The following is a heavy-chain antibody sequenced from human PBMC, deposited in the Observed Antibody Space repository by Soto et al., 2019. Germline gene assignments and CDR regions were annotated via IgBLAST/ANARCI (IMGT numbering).Heavy chain of an antibody. CDR3: AQPPPVAAAGPFDY. CDR1: GFTFSSYG. Sequence: QVQLVESGGGVVQPGRSLRLSCAASGFTFSSYGMHWVRQAPGKGLEWVAVISYDGSNKYYADSVKGRFTISRDNSKNTLYLQMNSLRAEDTAVYYCAQPPPVAAAGPFDYWGQGTLVTVSS. V-gene: IGHV3-30*18. CDR2: ISYDGSNK. J-gene: IGHJ4*02. D-gene: IGHD6-13*01.